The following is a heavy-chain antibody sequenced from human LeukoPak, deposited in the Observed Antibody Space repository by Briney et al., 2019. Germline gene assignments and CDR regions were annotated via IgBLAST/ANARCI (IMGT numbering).Heavy chain of an antibody. Sequence: ASVNVSCKASGYTFTSYDINWVRQATGQGLEWMGIINPSGGSTSYAQKFQGRVTMTRDTSTSTVYMELSSLRSEDTAVYYCARVYSSSADEIDYWGQGTLVTVSS. V-gene: IGHV1-46*01. D-gene: IGHD6-6*01. CDR3: ARVYSSSADEIDY. J-gene: IGHJ4*02. CDR1: GYTFTSYD. CDR2: INPSGGST.